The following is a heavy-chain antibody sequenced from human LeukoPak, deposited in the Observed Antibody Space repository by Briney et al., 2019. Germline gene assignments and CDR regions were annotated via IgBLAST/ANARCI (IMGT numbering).Heavy chain of an antibody. CDR1: GYSISSGYY. V-gene: IGHV4-38-2*02. CDR2: IYHSGST. J-gene: IGHJ4*02. D-gene: IGHD5-18*01. CDR3: ASTLGGYSYGYELGY. Sequence: SETLSLTCTVSGYSISSGYYWGWIRQPPGKGLEWIGSIYHSGSTYYNPSLKSRVTISVDTSKNQFSLKLSSVTAADTAVYYCASTLGGYSYGYELGYWGQGTLVTVSS.